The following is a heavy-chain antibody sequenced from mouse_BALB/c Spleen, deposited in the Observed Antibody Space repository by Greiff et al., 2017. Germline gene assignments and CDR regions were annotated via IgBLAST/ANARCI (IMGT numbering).Heavy chain of an antibody. Sequence: VQLQESGPELVKPGASVKMSCKASGYTFTSYYIHWVKQRPGQGLEWIGWIYPGDGSTKYNEKFKGKTTLTADKSSSTAYMLLSSLTSEDSAIYFCARMGGLIFAYWGQGTLVTVSA. CDR3: ARMGGLIFAY. V-gene: IGHV1S56*01. J-gene: IGHJ3*01. CDR1: GYTFTSYY. D-gene: IGHD2-3*01. CDR2: IYPGDGST.